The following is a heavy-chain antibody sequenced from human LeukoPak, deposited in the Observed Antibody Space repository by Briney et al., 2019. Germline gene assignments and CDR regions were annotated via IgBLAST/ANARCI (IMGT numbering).Heavy chain of an antibody. D-gene: IGHD4-17*01. CDR1: GCTFTSYG. CDR3: ARDAHGDYDLGAYW. Sequence: ASVKVSCKASGCTFTSYGISWVRQAPGQGLEWMGWISAYNGNTNYAQKLQGRVTMTTDTSTSTAYMELRSLRSDDTAVYYCARDAHGDYDLGAYWWGQGTLVTVSS. J-gene: IGHJ4*02. CDR2: ISAYNGNT. V-gene: IGHV1-18*04.